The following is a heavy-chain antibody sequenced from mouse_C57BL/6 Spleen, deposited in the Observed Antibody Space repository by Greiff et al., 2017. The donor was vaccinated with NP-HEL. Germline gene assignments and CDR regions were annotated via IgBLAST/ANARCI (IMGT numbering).Heavy chain of an antibody. CDR1: GYAFSSYW. Sequence: QVQLQQSGAELVKPGASVKISCKASGYAFSSYWMNWVKQRPGKGLEWIGQIYPGDGDTNYNGKFKGKATLTADKSSSTAYMQLSSLTSEDSAVYFCASSLDYGSSLDYWGQGTSVTVSS. J-gene: IGHJ4*01. CDR3: ASSLDYGSSLDY. V-gene: IGHV1-80*01. D-gene: IGHD1-1*01. CDR2: IYPGDGDT.